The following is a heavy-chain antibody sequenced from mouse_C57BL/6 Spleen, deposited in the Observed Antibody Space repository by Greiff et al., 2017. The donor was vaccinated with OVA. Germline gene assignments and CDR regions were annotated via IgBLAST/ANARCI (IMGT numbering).Heavy chain of an antibody. CDR3: ARELTGPYYAMDY. CDR1: GFTFSDYG. Sequence: EVKLMESGGGLVKPGGSLKLSCAASGFTFSDYGMHWVRQAPEKGLEWVAYISSGSSTIYYADTVKGRFTISRDNAKNTLFLQMTSLRSEDTAMYYCARELTGPYYAMDYWGQGTSVTVSS. V-gene: IGHV5-17*01. D-gene: IGHD4-1*01. J-gene: IGHJ4*01. CDR2: ISSGSSTI.